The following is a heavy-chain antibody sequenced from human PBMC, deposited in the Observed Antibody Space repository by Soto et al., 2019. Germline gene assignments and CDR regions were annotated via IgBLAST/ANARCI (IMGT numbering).Heavy chain of an antibody. CDR1: GFTFSNAW. D-gene: IGHD3-22*01. CDR2: IKSKTDGGTT. CDR3: TSGANYDSSGYPVHC. Sequence: EVQLVESGGGLVKPGGSLRLSCAASGFTFSNAWMSWVRQAPGKGLEWVGRIKSKTDGGTTDYAAPVKGRFTISRDDTKTTLDLQMHSLNTEDTAVYYCTSGANYDSSGYPVHCWGQGTLVTVSS. J-gene: IGHJ4*02. V-gene: IGHV3-15*01.